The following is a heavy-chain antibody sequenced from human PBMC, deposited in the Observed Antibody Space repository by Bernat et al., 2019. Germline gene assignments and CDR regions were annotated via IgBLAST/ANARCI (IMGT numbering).Heavy chain of an antibody. CDR3: TRRIAAAGTWNFDL. CDR1: GFSFSNAW. D-gene: IGHD6-13*01. Sequence: EVQLVESGGALVKPGGSLRLSCAASGFSFSNAWMNWVRQAPGKGLEWVGRIKSKTDGEATDYAAPVKGRFTISRDDSKNTLYLQMNSLKTEDTAMYYCTRRIAAAGTWNFDLWGRGTLVTVSS. J-gene: IGHJ2*01. V-gene: IGHV3-15*07. CDR2: IKSKTDGEAT.